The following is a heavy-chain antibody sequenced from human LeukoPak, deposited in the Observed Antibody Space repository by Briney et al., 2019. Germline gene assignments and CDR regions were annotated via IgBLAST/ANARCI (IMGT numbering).Heavy chain of an antibody. CDR2: VYYTGST. J-gene: IGHJ4*02. D-gene: IGHD6-13*01. CDR1: GFTVSSNY. CDR3: ARAVREVGSWSSYYFDY. V-gene: IGHV4-59*02. Sequence: GSLRLSCAASGFTVSSNYMSWIRQPPGKGLEWIGSVYYTGSTNYNPSLQSRVTISVDTSKNQFSLKLSSVTAADTAVCYCARAVREVGSWSSYYFDYWGQGTLVTVSS.